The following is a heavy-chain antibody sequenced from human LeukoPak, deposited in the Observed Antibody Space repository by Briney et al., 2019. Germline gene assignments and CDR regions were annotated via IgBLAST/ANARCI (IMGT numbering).Heavy chain of an antibody. J-gene: IGHJ6*02. CDR2: IKQDGSEK. CDR1: GFTFSDYV. Sequence: GGSLRLSCVASGFTFSDYVIHWVRQAPGKGLEWVANIKQDGSEKYYVDSVKGRFTISRDNAKNSLYLQMNSLRAEDTAVYYCAREGLYGMDVWGQGTTVTVSS. CDR3: AREGLYGMDV. V-gene: IGHV3-7*03.